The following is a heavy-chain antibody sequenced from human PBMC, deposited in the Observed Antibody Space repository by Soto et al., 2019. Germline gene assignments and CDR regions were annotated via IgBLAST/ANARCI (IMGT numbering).Heavy chain of an antibody. CDR1: GFTFRNYG. V-gene: IGHV3-33*01. Sequence: AGGSLRLSCVASGFTFRNYGMHWVRRAPDKGLEWVAVIWFDGSNADYADSVKGRFTISRDNSKNTLYLHMNSLRAEDTAVYSCARPSVVEGTYVAFDIWGQGTRVTVSS. CDR2: IWFDGSNA. J-gene: IGHJ3*02. D-gene: IGHD3-22*01. CDR3: ARPSVVEGTYVAFDI.